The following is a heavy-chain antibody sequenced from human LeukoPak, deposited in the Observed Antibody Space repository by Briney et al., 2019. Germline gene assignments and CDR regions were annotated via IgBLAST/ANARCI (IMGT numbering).Heavy chain of an antibody. CDR3: ARARKDGDFC. D-gene: IGHD3-3*01. J-gene: IGHJ4*02. Sequence: ASVKVSCKASGYTFTSYYMHWVRQAPGQGLEWMGIINPNSGGTNYAQKFQGRVTMTRDTSISTAYMELSRLRSDDTAVYYCARARKDGDFCWGQGTLVTVSS. CDR2: INPNSGGT. V-gene: IGHV1-2*02. CDR1: GYTFTSYY.